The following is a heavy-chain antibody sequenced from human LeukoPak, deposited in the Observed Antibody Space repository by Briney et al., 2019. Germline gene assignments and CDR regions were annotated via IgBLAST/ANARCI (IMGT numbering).Heavy chain of an antibody. CDR2: ISSNGGST. CDR3: ARDWGAYGSGSYYPPAY. J-gene: IGHJ4*02. D-gene: IGHD3-10*01. CDR1: GFTFSSYA. V-gene: IGHV3-64*01. Sequence: GGSLRLSCAASGFTFSSYAMHWVRQAPGKGLEYVSAISSNGGSTYYANSVKGRFTISRDNYKNTLYLQMGSLRAEDMAVYYCARDWGAYGSGSYYPPAYWGQGTLVTVSS.